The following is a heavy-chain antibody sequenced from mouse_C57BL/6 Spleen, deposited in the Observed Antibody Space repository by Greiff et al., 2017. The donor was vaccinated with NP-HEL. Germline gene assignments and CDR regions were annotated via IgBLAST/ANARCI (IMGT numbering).Heavy chain of an antibody. Sequence: EVQVVESGGGLVQPGGSLSLSCAASGFTFTDYYMSWVRQPPGKALEWLGFIRNKANGYTTEYSASVKGRFTISRDNSQSILYLQMNALRAEDSATYYCARSPYYYGSSHWYFDVWGTGTTVTVSS. CDR3: ARSPYYYGSSHWYFDV. CDR1: GFTFTDYY. J-gene: IGHJ1*03. V-gene: IGHV7-3*01. D-gene: IGHD1-1*01. CDR2: IRNKANGYTT.